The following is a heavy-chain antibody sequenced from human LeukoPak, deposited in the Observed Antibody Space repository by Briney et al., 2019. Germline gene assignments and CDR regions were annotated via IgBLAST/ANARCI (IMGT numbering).Heavy chain of an antibody. J-gene: IGHJ4*02. D-gene: IGHD4-23*01. CDR2: ISYDGSNK. CDR1: GFTFSSYA. V-gene: IGHV3-30*04. CDR3: ARISGGKTYDY. Sequence: GGSLRLSCAASGFTFSSYAMHWVRQAPGKGLEWVAVISYDGSNKYYADSVKGRFTISRDNSKNTLYLQMNSLRAEDTAVYYCARISGGKTYDYWGQGTLVTVSS.